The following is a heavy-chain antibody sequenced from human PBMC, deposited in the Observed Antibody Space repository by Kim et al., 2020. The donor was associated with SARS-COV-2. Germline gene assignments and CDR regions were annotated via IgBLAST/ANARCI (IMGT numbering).Heavy chain of an antibody. V-gene: IGHV3-11*01. CDR3: ARDSDIVVVPAADDY. CDR1: GFTFSDYY. J-gene: IGHJ4*02. CDR2: ISSSGSTI. D-gene: IGHD2-2*01. Sequence: GGSLRLSCAASGFTFSDYYMSWIRQAPGKGLEWVSYISSSGSTIYYADSVKGRFTISRDNAKNSLYLQMNSLRAEDTAVYYCARDSDIVVVPAADDYWGQGTLVTVSS.